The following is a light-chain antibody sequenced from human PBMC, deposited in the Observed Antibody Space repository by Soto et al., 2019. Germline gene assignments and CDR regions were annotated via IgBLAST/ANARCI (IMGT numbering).Light chain of an antibody. J-gene: IGLJ3*02. CDR2: GNS. Sequence: QSVLTQPPSVSGAPGQRVTISCTGGSSNIGAPYDVHWFQQLPGTAPKLLIYGNSHRPSGVPDRFSGSRSGTSASLAITGSQAEDEADYYCQSYDSSLSGWVFGGGTKLTVL. CDR1: SSNIGAPYD. CDR3: QSYDSSLSGWV. V-gene: IGLV1-40*01.